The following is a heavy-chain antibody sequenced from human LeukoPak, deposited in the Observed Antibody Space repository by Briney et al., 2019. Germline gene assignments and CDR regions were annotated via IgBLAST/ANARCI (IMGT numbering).Heavy chain of an antibody. Sequence: SVKVSCXASGGTFSSYAISWVRQAPGQGLEWMGRIIPIFGTANYAQKFQGRVTITTDESTSTAYMELSSLRSEDTAVYYCAREGGIAVAGSDGTFDYWGQGTLVTVSS. CDR3: AREGGIAVAGSDGTFDY. CDR2: IIPIFGTA. D-gene: IGHD6-19*01. CDR1: GGTFSSYA. V-gene: IGHV1-69*05. J-gene: IGHJ4*02.